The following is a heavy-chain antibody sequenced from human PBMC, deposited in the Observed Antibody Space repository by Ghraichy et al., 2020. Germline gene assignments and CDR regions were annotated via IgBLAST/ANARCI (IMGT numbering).Heavy chain of an antibody. D-gene: IGHD3-22*01. CDR3: ARVTYYYDTSVSNYNFGMDV. J-gene: IGHJ6*02. CDR2: IKQDGSEQ. Sequence: LSLTCAASGFTFSSYWMTWVRQAPGKGLEWVANIKQDGSEQYYVGSVRGRLTISRDNAKNSLYLQMNSLRAEDTAVYYCARVTYYYDTSVSNYNFGMDVWGQGTTVTVSS. V-gene: IGHV3-7*01. CDR1: GFTFSSYW.